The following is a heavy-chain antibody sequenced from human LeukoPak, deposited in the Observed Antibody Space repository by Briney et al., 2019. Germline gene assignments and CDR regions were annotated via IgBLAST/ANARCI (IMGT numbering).Heavy chain of an antibody. Sequence: SQTLSLTCTVSGGSISSGDYYWSWIRQPPGKGLEWIGYTYYSGSTYYNPSLRSRVTISVDTSKNQFSLKLSSVTAADTAVYYCARDRVSSPYYYGMDVWGQRTTVTVSS. J-gene: IGHJ6*02. CDR3: ARDRVSSPYYYGMDV. D-gene: IGHD6-6*01. V-gene: IGHV4-30-4*01. CDR2: TYYSGST. CDR1: GGSISSGDYY.